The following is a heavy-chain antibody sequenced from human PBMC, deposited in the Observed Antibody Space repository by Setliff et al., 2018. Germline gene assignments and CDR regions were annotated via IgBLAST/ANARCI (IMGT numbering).Heavy chain of an antibody. CDR3: ARDKALRLLGYMDV. D-gene: IGHD3-3*01. J-gene: IGHJ6*03. V-gene: IGHV1-46*01. CDR1: GGTFSSYD. CDR2: INPSGGST. Sequence: ASVKVSCKASGGTFSSYDISWVRQAPGQGLEWMGIINPSGGSTSYAQKFQGRVTMTRDTSTSTVYMELSSLRSEDTAVYYCARDKALRLLGYMDVWGKGTTVTVSS.